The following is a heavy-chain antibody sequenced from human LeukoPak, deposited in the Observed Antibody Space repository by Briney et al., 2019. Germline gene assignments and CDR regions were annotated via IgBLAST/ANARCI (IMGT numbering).Heavy chain of an antibody. Sequence: SETLSLTCTVSGGSISSGSYYWGWIRQPPGKGLEWVGSIHYSGSTYYNPSLKSRVTISVDTSKNEFSLKLSSVTAADTAVYYCARADSSSWYVASYWGQGTLVTVSS. CDR2: IHYSGST. CDR1: GGSISSGSYY. CDR3: ARADSSSWYVASY. D-gene: IGHD6-13*01. V-gene: IGHV4-39*01. J-gene: IGHJ4*02.